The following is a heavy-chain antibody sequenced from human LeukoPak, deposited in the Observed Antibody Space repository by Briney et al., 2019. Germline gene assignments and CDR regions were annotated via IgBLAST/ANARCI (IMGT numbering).Heavy chain of an antibody. CDR1: GGAITNYY. J-gene: IGHJ3*02. CDR3: ARGLAAAGFLHDAFDI. Sequence: SEALSLTCGVSGGAITNYYWNWIRQAPGKGLEWLGYIYYTGSTTYNPSVKSRITISLDTSKKQISLKLRSVTAADTAVYYCARGLAAAGFLHDAFDIWGQGTMVTVSS. D-gene: IGHD6-13*01. CDR2: IYYTGST. V-gene: IGHV4-59*01.